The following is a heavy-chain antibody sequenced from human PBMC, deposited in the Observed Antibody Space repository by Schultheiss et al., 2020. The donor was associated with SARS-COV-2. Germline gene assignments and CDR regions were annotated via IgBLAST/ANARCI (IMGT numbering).Heavy chain of an antibody. CDR1: GFTFDDYG. CDR2: INWNGGST. CDR3: ARDLGIYDSSGYYYGAPGY. J-gene: IGHJ4*02. D-gene: IGHD3-22*01. V-gene: IGHV3-20*01. Sequence: GESLKISCAASGFTFDDYGMSWVRQAPGKGLEWVSSINWNGGSTHYADSVKGRFTISRDNAKNSLYMRMNSLRAEDTALYRCARDLGIYDSSGYYYGAPGYWGQGTLVTVSS.